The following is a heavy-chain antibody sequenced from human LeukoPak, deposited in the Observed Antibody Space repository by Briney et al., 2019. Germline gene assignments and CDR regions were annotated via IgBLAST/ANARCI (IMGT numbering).Heavy chain of an antibody. CDR1: GFSFSTHS. V-gene: IGHV3-21*05. CDR2: ISHTANDI. J-gene: IGHJ3*02. Sequence: GGSLTLSCAASGFSFSTHSINWVRQAPGKGLEWVSYISHTANDIYYGESVRGRFTISRDNAKNSVYLQMHSLRAEDTAVYYCAGDGTGVLPGDAFDIWSQGTMVTVSS. D-gene: IGHD1-1*01. CDR3: AGDGTGVLPGDAFDI.